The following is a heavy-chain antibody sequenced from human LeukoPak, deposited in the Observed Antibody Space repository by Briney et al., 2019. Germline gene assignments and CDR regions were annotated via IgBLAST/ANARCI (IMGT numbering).Heavy chain of an antibody. CDR2: IYYSGGT. J-gene: IGHJ5*02. V-gene: IGHV4-31*03. CDR1: GGSISSGGYY. CDR3: AREIPAATTNWFDP. Sequence: PSQTLSLTCTVSGGSISSGGYYWSWIRQHPGKGLEWIGYIYYSGGTYYNPSLKSRVTISVDTSKNQFSLKLSSVTAADTAVYYCAREIPAATTNWFDPWGQGTLVTVSS. D-gene: IGHD2-2*01.